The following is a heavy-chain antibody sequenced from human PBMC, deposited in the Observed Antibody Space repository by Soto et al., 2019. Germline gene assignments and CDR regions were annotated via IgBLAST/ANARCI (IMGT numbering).Heavy chain of an antibody. J-gene: IGHJ6*02. CDR2: ISAYNGNT. Sequence: GASVKVSCKASGYTFTSYGISWVRQAPGQWLEWMGWISAYNGNTNYAQKLQGRVTMTTDTSTSTAYMELRSLGSDDTAVYYCARDLGYCTNGVCYRDYYYYGMDVWGQGTTVTVSS. CDR3: ARDLGYCTNGVCYRDYYYYGMDV. V-gene: IGHV1-18*04. D-gene: IGHD2-8*01. CDR1: GYTFTSYG.